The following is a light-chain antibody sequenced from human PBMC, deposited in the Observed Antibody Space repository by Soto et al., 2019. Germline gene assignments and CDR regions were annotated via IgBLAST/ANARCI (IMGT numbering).Light chain of an antibody. CDR1: GGDIGAYNY. CDR2: GVT. J-gene: IGLJ1*01. V-gene: IGLV2-14*01. Sequence: SVLPQPASVSGSLGQPITLPCAGSGGDIGAYNYVSWYQQHPGKAPKLIIYGVTHRPSGVSSRFSASKSAYTASLTISALQAEDEADYYCSSFTTTYFYVFGPGTKVTVL. CDR3: SSFTTTYFYV.